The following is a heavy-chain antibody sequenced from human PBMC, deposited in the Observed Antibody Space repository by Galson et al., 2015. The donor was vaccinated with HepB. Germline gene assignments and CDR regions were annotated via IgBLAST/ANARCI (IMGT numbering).Heavy chain of an antibody. CDR2: IYSGGST. V-gene: IGHV3-53*01. CDR3: AKAPSSGWPIIDY. J-gene: IGHJ4*02. CDR1: GFTVSSNY. D-gene: IGHD6-19*01. Sequence: SLRLSCAASGFTVSSNYMTWVRQAPGKGLQWVSIIYSGGSTFYADSVKGRFTISRDKSKNTLYLQMNSLRAEDTAVYYCAKAPSSGWPIIDYWGQGTLVTVSS.